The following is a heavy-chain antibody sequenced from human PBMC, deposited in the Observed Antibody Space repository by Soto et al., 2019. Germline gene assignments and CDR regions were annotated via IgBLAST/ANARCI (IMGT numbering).Heavy chain of an antibody. J-gene: IGHJ4*02. CDR3: AKGGSSGWFYFDF. CDR2: TPGSGGSA. V-gene: IGHV3-23*01. CDR1: GFTFGTYA. D-gene: IGHD6-19*01. Sequence: PGGSRRRSWAASGFTFGTYAMNWVRQAPGKGQEWVPSTPGSGGSAYYADSVRGRFTISRDNSKNTVYLQLDSLRPEDSAIYYCAKGGSSGWFYFDFWGQGTQVTVSS.